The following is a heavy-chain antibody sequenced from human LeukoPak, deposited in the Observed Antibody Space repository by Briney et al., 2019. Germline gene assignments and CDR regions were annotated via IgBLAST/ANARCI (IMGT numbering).Heavy chain of an antibody. Sequence: GGSLRLTCAASGFTFSSYGMHWVRQAPGKGLEWVAFIRYDGSNKYYADSVKGRFTISRDNSKNTLYLQMNSLRAEDTAVYYCAKAAGRYSSGWDFDYWGQGTLVTVSS. J-gene: IGHJ4*02. D-gene: IGHD6-19*01. V-gene: IGHV3-30*02. CDR1: GFTFSSYG. CDR3: AKAAGRYSSGWDFDY. CDR2: IRYDGSNK.